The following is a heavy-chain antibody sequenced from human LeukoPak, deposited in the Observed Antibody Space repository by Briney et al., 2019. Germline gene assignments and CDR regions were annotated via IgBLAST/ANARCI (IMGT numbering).Heavy chain of an antibody. CDR1: GYTFTSYG. CDR3: AIPPPPYYYDSSGYRPRAFDI. J-gene: IGHJ3*02. Sequence: GASVKVSCKASGYTFTSYGISWVRQAPGQGLEWMGWISAYNGNTNYAQKLQGRVTMTTDTSTSTAYMELRSLRSDDTAVYYCAIPPPPYYYDSSGYRPRAFDIWGQGTMVTVSS. CDR2: ISAYNGNT. V-gene: IGHV1-18*01. D-gene: IGHD3-22*01.